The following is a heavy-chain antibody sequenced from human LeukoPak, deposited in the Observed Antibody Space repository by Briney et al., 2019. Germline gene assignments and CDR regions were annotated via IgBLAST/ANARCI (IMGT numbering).Heavy chain of an antibody. J-gene: IGHJ4*02. CDR1: GFTFSNAW. D-gene: IGHD3-22*01. Sequence: PGGSLGLSCAASGFTFSNAWMAWVRQAPGKGLEWVGRIRSKTDGGTIDYAAPVKDRFTISRDDSKNTLCLQMNSLEIEDTAVYFCTTDRTMKGYWGQGTLVTVSS. V-gene: IGHV3-15*01. CDR2: IRSKTDGGTI. CDR3: TTDRTMKGY.